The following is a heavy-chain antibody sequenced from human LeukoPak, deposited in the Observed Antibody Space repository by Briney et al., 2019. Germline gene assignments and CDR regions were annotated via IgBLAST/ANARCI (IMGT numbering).Heavy chain of an antibody. CDR3: AKSDPYGDSLIAI. V-gene: IGHV3-48*03. J-gene: IGHJ4*02. CDR1: GFTFSGYA. D-gene: IGHD4-17*01. Sequence: PGGSLRLSCAASGFTFSGYAMNWVRQAPGKGLEWLSHISSTGGTIYYADSVKGRLTVSRDNAKNSLYLQMNSLRAEDTAVYYCAKSDPYGDSLIAIWGQGALVTVSS. CDR2: ISSTGGTI.